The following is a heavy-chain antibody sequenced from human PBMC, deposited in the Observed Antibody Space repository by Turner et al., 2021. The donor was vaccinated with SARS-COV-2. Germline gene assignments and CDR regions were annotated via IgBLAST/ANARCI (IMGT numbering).Heavy chain of an antibody. J-gene: IGHJ5*02. Sequence: VQLVQSGAEGKKLAPPVNVSCMHSGGTFSSYAISWVRQAPGQGLEWMGRIVPILYIANYAQKFQGRITITADKSTSTAYMELSSLRSEDTAVYYCACLYRGIAASRISWFDPWGQGTLVTVSS. CDR2: IVPILYIA. CDR3: ACLYRGIAASRISWFDP. D-gene: IGHD6-13*01. V-gene: IGHV1-69*04. CDR1: GGTFSSYA.